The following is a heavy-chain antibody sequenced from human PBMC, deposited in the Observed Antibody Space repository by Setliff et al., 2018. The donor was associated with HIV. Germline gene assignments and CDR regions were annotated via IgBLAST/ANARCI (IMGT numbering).Heavy chain of an antibody. CDR3: ARERPNSLYFDF. CDR1: GYTFSNYY. V-gene: IGHV1-46*01. CDR2: INPGGDYR. D-gene: IGHD7-27*01. Sequence: ASVKVSCKASGYTFSNYYVHWVRQAPGQGLEWMGMINPGGDYRSYTQKFQGRINLATASSTSTAYMELNSLSSEDTAVYYCARERPNSLYFDFWGQGTRVTVSS. J-gene: IGHJ4*02.